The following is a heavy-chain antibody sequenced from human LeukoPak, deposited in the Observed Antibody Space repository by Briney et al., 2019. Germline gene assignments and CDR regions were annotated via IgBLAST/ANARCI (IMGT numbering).Heavy chain of an antibody. Sequence: SETLSLTCTVPGGSISSSSYYWGWIRQPPGKGLEWIGSIYYSGSTYYNPSLKSRVTISVDTSKNQFSLKLSSVTAADTAVYYCARDGRGYYFDYWGQGTLVTVSS. V-gene: IGHV4-39*02. CDR3: ARDGRGYYFDY. CDR1: GGSISSSSYY. J-gene: IGHJ4*02. CDR2: IYYSGST. D-gene: IGHD1-26*01.